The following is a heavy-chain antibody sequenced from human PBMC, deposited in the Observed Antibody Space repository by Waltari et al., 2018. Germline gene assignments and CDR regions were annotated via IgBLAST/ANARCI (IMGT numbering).Heavy chain of an antibody. V-gene: IGHV4-4*07. CDR3: ARGWEPGRGYFDF. CDR1: GGSISNYY. CDR2: IYSSGST. D-gene: IGHD1-26*01. Sequence: QVQLQESGPGLVKPSETLSLTCAVPGGSISNYYWSWIRQPAGTGLEWIGRIYSSGSTNVNSSLKSRVTMSVDTSKNQFSLKLTSVTAADTAVYFCARGWEPGRGYFDFWGQGILVTVSS. J-gene: IGHJ4*02.